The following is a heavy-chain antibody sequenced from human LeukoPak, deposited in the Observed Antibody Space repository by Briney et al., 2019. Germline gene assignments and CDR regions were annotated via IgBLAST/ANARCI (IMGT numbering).Heavy chain of an antibody. CDR3: ARVFIGRSLGAFDI. V-gene: IGHV1-69*13. CDR2: IIPIFGTA. D-gene: IGHD3-16*02. J-gene: IGHJ3*02. Sequence: ASVKVSCKASGGTFSSYAISWVRQAPGQGLEWMGGIIPIFGTANYAQKFQGRVTITADESTSTAYMELSSLRSEDTAVYYCARVFIGRSLGAFDIWGQGTMVTVSS. CDR1: GGTFSSYA.